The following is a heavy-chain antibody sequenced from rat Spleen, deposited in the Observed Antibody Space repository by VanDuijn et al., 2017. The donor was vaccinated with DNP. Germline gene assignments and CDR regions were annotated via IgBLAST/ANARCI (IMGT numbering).Heavy chain of an antibody. CDR1: GFTFSNYD. J-gene: IGHJ2*01. CDR3: ARRYYGSSYYFDY. Sequence: EVQLVESGGGLVQPGRSLKLSCAASGFTFSNYDMAWVRQAPTKGLEWVASISPSGGSTYYRDSVKGRFTVSRDNAKSTLYLQMDSLRSEDTATYYCARRYYGSSYYFDYWGQGVMVTVSS. V-gene: IGHV5-25*01. D-gene: IGHD1-6*01. CDR2: ISPSGGST.